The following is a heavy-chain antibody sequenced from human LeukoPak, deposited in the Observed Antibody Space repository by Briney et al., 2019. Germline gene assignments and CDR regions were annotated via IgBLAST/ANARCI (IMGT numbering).Heavy chain of an antibody. CDR3: ARVNSGDHGKVLDF. D-gene: IGHD2-21*02. Sequence: SETLSLTCSVSGGPIRSSDFYWSWIRQPPGKGLEWIGYIYYSGNTYYNPSLKSRVTISVDTSKNQFSPKLNSVTAADTAVYYCARVNSGDHGKVLDFWGQGNLATVSS. J-gene: IGHJ4*02. V-gene: IGHV4-30-4*01. CDR2: IYYSGNT. CDR1: GGPIRSSDFY.